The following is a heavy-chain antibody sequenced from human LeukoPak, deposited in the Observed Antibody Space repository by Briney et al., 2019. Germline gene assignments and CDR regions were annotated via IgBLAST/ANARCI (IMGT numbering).Heavy chain of an antibody. CDR3: AKYVSAKGPPYALDV. CDR1: GFAFNFYA. Sequence: GGSLRLSCAASGFAFNFYAMTWIRQAPGKGLQWLSTVNANGINTYYADSVRGRFTISRDNSKNTLYLQMNSLRAEDTAVYYCAKYVSAKGPPYALDVWGQGTTVTVSS. D-gene: IGHD2/OR15-2a*01. CDR2: VNANGINT. V-gene: IGHV3-23*01. J-gene: IGHJ6*02.